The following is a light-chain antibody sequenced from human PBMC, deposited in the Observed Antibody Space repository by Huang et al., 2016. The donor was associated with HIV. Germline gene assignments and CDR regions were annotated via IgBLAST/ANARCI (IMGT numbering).Light chain of an antibody. CDR2: GAS. CDR1: QSVNTN. V-gene: IGKV3-15*01. CDR3: QHYNKWPYT. Sequence: EIEMTQSPATLSVSPGERATLSCRASQSVNTNLAWYQQKPGQAPRLLIFGASTRATGIPARFRVSGSGTEFTLTINSLQSEDFAVYYCQHYNKWPYTFGQGAKVEI. J-gene: IGKJ2*01.